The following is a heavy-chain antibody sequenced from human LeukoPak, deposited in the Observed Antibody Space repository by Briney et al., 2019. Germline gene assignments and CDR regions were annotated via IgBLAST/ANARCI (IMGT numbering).Heavy chain of an antibody. D-gene: IGHD1-26*01. J-gene: IGHJ4*02. Sequence: GGSLRLSCAASGFTFSYNAMNWVRQAPGKGLEWISTISGSGTDTYYADSVKGRFTISRDNSKNTLYLQMNSLRADDTAAYYCASGSNTWELYWGQGTLVTVSS. CDR2: ISGSGTDT. CDR3: ASGSNTWELY. V-gene: IGHV3-23*01. CDR1: GFTFSYNA.